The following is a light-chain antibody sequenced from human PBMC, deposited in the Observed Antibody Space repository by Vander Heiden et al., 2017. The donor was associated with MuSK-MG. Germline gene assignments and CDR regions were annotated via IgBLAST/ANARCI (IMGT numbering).Light chain of an antibody. CDR1: QSVSSN. CDR3: QQDNNWPPMT. CDR2: GAS. V-gene: IGKV3-15*01. Sequence: EIVMTQSPATLSVSPGERATLSCRASQSVSSNLAWYQQKPGQAPRLLIYGASTRATGITARFSGSGSGKEFTLTISSRQSEDFAVYYCQQDNNWPPMTFGQGTKVEIK. J-gene: IGKJ1*01.